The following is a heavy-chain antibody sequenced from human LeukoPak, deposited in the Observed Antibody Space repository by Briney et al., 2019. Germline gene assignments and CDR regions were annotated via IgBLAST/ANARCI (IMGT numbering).Heavy chain of an antibody. CDR1: GGSINSYY. D-gene: IGHD5-24*01. Sequence: KPSETLSLTCTVSGGSINSYYWSWIRQPPGKGPEWIGYIYYSGSTNYNPSLKSRVTISVGTSENQFSLKLSSVTAADTAVYYCARDLGRDGYNLGYWGQGTLVTVSS. CDR2: IYYSGST. CDR3: ARDLGRDGYNLGY. V-gene: IGHV4-59*01. J-gene: IGHJ4*02.